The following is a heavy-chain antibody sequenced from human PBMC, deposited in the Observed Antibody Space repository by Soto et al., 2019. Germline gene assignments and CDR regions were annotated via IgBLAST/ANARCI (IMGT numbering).Heavy chain of an antibody. CDR2: ILPIFDTT. V-gene: IGHV1-69*06. D-gene: IGHD3-22*01. CDR3: ASTHDNRGYDVVDEFDI. Sequence: QVQLVQSGAEVKKPGSSVKVSCKASGGTFSSYAISWVRQAPGQGLEWMGGILPIFDTTYYAQKFQGRVTINADKATSTVYMDLSILRSEDSAVYYCASTHDNRGYDVVDEFDIWGQGTMVTVSS. CDR1: GGTFSSYA. J-gene: IGHJ3*02.